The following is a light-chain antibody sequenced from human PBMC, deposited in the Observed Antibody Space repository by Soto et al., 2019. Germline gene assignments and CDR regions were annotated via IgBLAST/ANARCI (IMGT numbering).Light chain of an antibody. CDR3: QSYDSSLSHVV. CDR1: SSNIGAGYD. CDR2: GNS. V-gene: IGLV1-40*01. J-gene: IGLJ2*01. Sequence: QSVLTQPPSVSGAPGQRVTIYCTGSSSNIGAGYDVHWYQQLPGTAPKLLIYGNSNRPSGVPDRFSGSKSGTSASLAITGLQAEDEADYYCQSYDSSLSHVVFGGGTKVTVL.